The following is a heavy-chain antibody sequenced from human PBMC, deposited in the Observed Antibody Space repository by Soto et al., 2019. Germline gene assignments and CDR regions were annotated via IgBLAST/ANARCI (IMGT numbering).Heavy chain of an antibody. D-gene: IGHD4-4*01. J-gene: IGHJ4*02. V-gene: IGHV3-23*01. Sequence: GGSLRLSCAASGFTFSSNAMTWVRQAPGKGLEWVSSISDKSDRTNCADSVKGRFTVSRDNSKNTLYLQMDSLRAEDTAVYYCTKPRGPQWASLYFDYWGQGALVTVSS. CDR2: ISDKSDRT. CDR3: TKPRGPQWASLYFDY. CDR1: GFTFSSNA.